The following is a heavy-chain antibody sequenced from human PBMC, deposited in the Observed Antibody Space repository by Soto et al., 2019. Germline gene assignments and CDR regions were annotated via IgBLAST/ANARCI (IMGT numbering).Heavy chain of an antibody. D-gene: IGHD2-15*01. CDR2: ISGSGGST. CDR1: GFTFSSYA. V-gene: IGHV3-23*01. Sequence: LRLSCAASGFTFSSYAMSWVRQAPGKGLEWVSAISGSGGSTYYADSVKGRFTISRDNSKNTLYLQMNSLRAEDTAVYYCAKDLVNIVVVVAATGPNDAFDIWGQGTMVTVSS. CDR3: AKDLVNIVVVVAATGPNDAFDI. J-gene: IGHJ3*02.